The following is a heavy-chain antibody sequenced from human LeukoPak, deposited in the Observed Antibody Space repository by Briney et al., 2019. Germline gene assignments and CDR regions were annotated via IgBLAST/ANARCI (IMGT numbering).Heavy chain of an antibody. CDR3: AKSSHIGRPGGFDF. D-gene: IGHD2-8*02. J-gene: IGHJ4*02. CDR1: GFSFITYG. V-gene: IGHV3-23*01. CDR2: IYNYGGNT. Sequence: GGSLRLSCTASGFSFITYGMRWVRQAPGKGMEWVSRIYNYGGNTSYPDPVKGRFTISRDNAKNTLYLQMNSLRAEDTAVYYCAKSSHIGRPGGFDFWGQGTLVTVSS.